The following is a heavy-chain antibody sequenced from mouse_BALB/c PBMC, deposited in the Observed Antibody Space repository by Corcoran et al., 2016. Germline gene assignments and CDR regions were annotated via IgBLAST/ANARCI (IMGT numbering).Heavy chain of an antibody. CDR3: AREPYAMDY. J-gene: IGHJ4*01. CDR1: GYTFTNYG. V-gene: IGHV9-3-1*01. Sequence: QNQLVESGPELKKPGETVKISCKASGYTFTNYGMNWVKQAPGKGLKWMGWINTYTGEPTYADDFKGRFAFSLETSASTAYLQINNLKNEDTATYFCAREPYAMDYWGQGTSVTVSS. CDR2: INTYTGEP.